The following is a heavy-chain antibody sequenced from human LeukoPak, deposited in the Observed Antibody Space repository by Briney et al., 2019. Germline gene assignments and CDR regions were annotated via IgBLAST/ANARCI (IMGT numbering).Heavy chain of an antibody. CDR2: IYSGGST. CDR1: GFTVSSNY. CDR3: ARVPPFDYYYGMDV. Sequence: GGSRILCCAASGFTVSSNYMSWVRQAPGKGLEWVSVIYSGGSTYYADSVDGRFTISRDNSKNTLYLQMNSLRAEDTAVYYCARVPPFDYYYGMDVWGHGTTGSVSS. J-gene: IGHJ6*02. V-gene: IGHV3-53*01. D-gene: IGHD3-10*01.